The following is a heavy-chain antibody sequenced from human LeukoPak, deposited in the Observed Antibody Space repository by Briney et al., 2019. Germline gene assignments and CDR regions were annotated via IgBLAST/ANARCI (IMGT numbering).Heavy chain of an antibody. V-gene: IGHV3-23*01. D-gene: IGHD1-7*01. Sequence: PGGSLRLSCAASGFTFDDYAMHWVRQAPGKGLEWVSTISANGSSTYYADSVQGRFTISRDNSDNTLYLQMNGLKAEDTAVYSCAKASWRTTQSFCFGHWGQGTLVTVSS. J-gene: IGHJ4*02. CDR1: GFTFDDYA. CDR2: ISANGSST. CDR3: AKASWRTTQSFCFGH.